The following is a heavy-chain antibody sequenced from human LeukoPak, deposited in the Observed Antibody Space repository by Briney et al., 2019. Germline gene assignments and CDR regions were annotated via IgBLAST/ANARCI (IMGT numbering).Heavy chain of an antibody. D-gene: IGHD3-22*01. V-gene: IGHV1-2*02. Sequence: GASVKVSCKASGYTFTGYYMHWVRQAPGQGLEWMGWINPNSGGTNYAQKFQGRVTMTRDTSISTAYMELSRLRSDDTAVYYCAREAEGARYYDSSGYYGYWGQGTLVTVSS. CDR1: GYTFTGYY. CDR2: INPNSGGT. J-gene: IGHJ4*02. CDR3: AREAEGARYYDSSGYYGY.